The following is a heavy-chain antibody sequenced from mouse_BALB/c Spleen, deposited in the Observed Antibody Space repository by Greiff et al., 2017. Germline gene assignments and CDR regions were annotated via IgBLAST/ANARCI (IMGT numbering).Heavy chain of an antibody. D-gene: IGHD2-4*01. V-gene: IGHV3-2*02. CDR3: ARSLYYDYDVRAMDY. Sequence: EVKVEESGPGLVKPSQSLSLTCTVTGYSITSDYAWNWIRQFPGNKLEWMGYISYSGSTSYNPSLKSRISITRDTSKNQFFLQLNSVTTEDTATYYCARSLYYDYDVRAMDYWGQGTSVTVSS. CDR2: ISYSGST. J-gene: IGHJ4*01. CDR1: GYSITSDYA.